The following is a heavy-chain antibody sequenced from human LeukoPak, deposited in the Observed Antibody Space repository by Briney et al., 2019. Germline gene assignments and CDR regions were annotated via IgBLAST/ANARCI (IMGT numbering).Heavy chain of an antibody. D-gene: IGHD6-19*01. CDR3: ARETSIAVAPLYYFDY. CDR1: GGSISSSSYF. J-gene: IGHJ4*02. Sequence: PSETPSLTCTVSGGSISSSSYFWGWIRQPPGKGLEWIGTINNSGSTYHNPSLKSRLTISVDTSKNHFSLKLSSVTAADTAVYYCARETSIAVAPLYYFDYWGQGTLVTVSS. CDR2: INNSGST. V-gene: IGHV4-39*07.